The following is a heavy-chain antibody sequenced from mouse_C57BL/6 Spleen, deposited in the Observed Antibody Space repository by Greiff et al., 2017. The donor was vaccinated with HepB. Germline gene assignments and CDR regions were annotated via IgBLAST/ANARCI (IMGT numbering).Heavy chain of an antibody. D-gene: IGHD6-1*01. V-gene: IGHV2-2*01. Sequence: QVQLKESGPGLVQPSQSLSITCTVSGFSLTSYGVHWVRQSPGKGLEWLGVIWSGGSTDYNAAFISRLSISKDNSKSQFFFTMNSLQVDDTATYYCARPSSLTRNSPNWYCDVWGTGTTVTVSS. J-gene: IGHJ1*03. CDR3: ARPSSLTRNSPNWYCDV. CDR1: GFSLTSYG. CDR2: IWSGGST.